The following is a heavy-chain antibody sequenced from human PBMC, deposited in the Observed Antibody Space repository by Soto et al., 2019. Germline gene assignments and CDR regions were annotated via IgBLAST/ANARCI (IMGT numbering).Heavy chain of an antibody. CDR2: ISYDGSNK. Sequence: PGGSLRLSCAASGFTFSSYGMHWVRQAPGKGLEWVAVISYDGSNKYYADSVKGRFTISRDNSKNTLYLQMNSLRAEDTAVYYCANEGKGYSYGYPDYWGQGTLVTVS. CDR1: GFTFSSYG. V-gene: IGHV3-30*18. CDR3: ANEGKGYSYGYPDY. D-gene: IGHD5-18*01. J-gene: IGHJ4*02.